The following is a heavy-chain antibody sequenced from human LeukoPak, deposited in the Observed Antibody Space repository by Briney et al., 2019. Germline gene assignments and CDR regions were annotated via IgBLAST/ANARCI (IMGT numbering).Heavy chain of an antibody. J-gene: IGHJ2*01. CDR2: IYYSGDT. D-gene: IGHD3-10*01. V-gene: IGHV4-39*07. CDR3: ARGTMVRGVRYFDL. CDR1: GGSISSSNYF. Sequence: SETLSLTCTVSGGSISSSNYFWGWIRQPPGKGLEWIGSIYYSGDTYYNPSLKSRVAISVDTSKNQFSLNLNSVTAADTAVYFCARGTMVRGVRYFDLWGRGTLVTVSS.